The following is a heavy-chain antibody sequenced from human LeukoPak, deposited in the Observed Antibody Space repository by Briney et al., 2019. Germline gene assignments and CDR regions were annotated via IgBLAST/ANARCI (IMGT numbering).Heavy chain of an antibody. V-gene: IGHV1-2*02. Sequence: ASVKVSCKASGYTFIGYYIHWVRQAPGQGLEWMGWINPNSGDTNYAQIFQGRVTMTRDTSISTAYMELSRLRSDDTAVYYCATYKSPSGYDSEDYYYYGMDVWGQGTTVTVSS. CDR1: GYTFIGYY. D-gene: IGHD5-12*01. CDR2: INPNSGDT. J-gene: IGHJ6*02. CDR3: ATYKSPSGYDSEDYYYYGMDV.